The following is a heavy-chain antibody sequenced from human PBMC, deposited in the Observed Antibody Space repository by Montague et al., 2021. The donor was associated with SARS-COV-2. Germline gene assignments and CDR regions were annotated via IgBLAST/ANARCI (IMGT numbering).Heavy chain of an antibody. CDR2: IYYSGST. CDR1: GGSISSSSYY. V-gene: IGHV4-39*07. D-gene: IGHD3-3*01. CDR3: ARGYHLRFLEWPSRQSTFDY. J-gene: IGHJ4*01. Sequence: SETLSLTCTVSGGSISSSSYYWGWIRQPPGKGLEWIGSIYYSGSTYYNPSLKSRVTISVDTSKNQFSLKLSSVTAADTAVYYCARGYHLRFLEWPSRQSTFDYWGHGTLVTVSS.